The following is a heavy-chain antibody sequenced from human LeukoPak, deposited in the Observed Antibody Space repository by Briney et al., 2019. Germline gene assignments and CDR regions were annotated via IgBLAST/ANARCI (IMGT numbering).Heavy chain of an antibody. CDR1: GFTFSRYW. Sequence: QPGGSLRLSCAASGFTFSRYWMTWVRQAPGKGLEWVANIKQDGSEKYYADSVKGRFTISRDNAKNSLYLQINSLRAEDTAVYYCATPLDYYDSSGYHQGGDWGQGTLVTVSS. V-gene: IGHV3-7*03. J-gene: IGHJ4*02. D-gene: IGHD3-22*01. CDR2: IKQDGSEK. CDR3: ATPLDYYDSSGYHQGGD.